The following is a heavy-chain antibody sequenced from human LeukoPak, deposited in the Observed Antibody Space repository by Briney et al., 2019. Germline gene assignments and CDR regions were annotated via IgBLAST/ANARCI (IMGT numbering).Heavy chain of an antibody. V-gene: IGHV4-59*01. CDR1: GGSISSYY. J-gene: IGHJ2*01. CDR2: IYYSGST. Sequence: SETLSLTCTVSGGSISSYYWSWIRQPPGKGLEWIGYIYYSGSTNYNPSLKSRVTISVDTSKNQFSLKLGSVTAADTAVYYCARVVGFWSCSSSRCYTAYWYFDLWGRGTLVTVSS. D-gene: IGHD2-2*02. CDR3: ARVVGFWSCSSSRCYTAYWYFDL.